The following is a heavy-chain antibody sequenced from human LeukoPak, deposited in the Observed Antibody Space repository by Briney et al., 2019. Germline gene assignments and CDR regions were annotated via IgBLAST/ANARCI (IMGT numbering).Heavy chain of an antibody. CDR3: AKHKGTLLGATDY. J-gene: IGHJ4*02. D-gene: IGHD1-26*01. Sequence: GGSLRLSCAASGFIFSSYAMSWVRQVPGKGLVRVSAISGSGLSTYSADSVKGRFTISRDNSKNTLYLQMNSLRAEDTAVYYCAKHKGTLLGATDYWGQGTLVTVSS. CDR2: ISGSGLST. V-gene: IGHV3-23*01. CDR1: GFIFSSYA.